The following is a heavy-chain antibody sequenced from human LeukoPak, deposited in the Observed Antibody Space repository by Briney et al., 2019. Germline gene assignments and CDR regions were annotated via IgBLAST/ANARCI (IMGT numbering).Heavy chain of an antibody. D-gene: IGHD1-26*01. V-gene: IGHV3-9*01. CDR3: AREELLASAEYFQH. CDR1: GFTFDDYA. Sequence: GGSLRLSCAASGFTFDDYAMHWVRQAPGKGLEWVSGISWNSGSRGYADSVKGRFTMSRDNAKNSLYLQMNSLRAEDTAVYYCAREELLASAEYFQHWGQGTLVTVSS. CDR2: ISWNSGSR. J-gene: IGHJ1*01.